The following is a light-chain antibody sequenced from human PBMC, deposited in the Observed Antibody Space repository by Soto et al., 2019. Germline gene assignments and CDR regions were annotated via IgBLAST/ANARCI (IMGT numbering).Light chain of an antibody. CDR1: QSVSSKY. Sequence: EIVLTQSPGTLSLSPGERATLSCRASQSVSSKYLAWYQQKPGQAPRVLIYGTSIRASGVPERFSGGGSGTDFTITISSLEPDDFATYYCQQYNGYGRFGQGTKVEIK. CDR2: GTS. CDR3: QQYNGYGR. V-gene: IGKV3-20*01. J-gene: IGKJ1*01.